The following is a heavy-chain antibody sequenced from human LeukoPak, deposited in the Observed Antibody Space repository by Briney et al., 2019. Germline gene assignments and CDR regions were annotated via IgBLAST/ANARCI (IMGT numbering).Heavy chain of an antibody. V-gene: IGHV3-9*01. CDR1: GFTVDDYA. Sequence: GGSLRLSCAASGFTVDDYAMHWVRQAPGKGLEWVSGISWNSGSIGYADSVKGRFTISRDNAKNSLYLQMNSLRAEDTAVYYCARLLGLAVAGTGDYWGQGTLVTVSS. J-gene: IGHJ4*02. CDR2: ISWNSGSI. D-gene: IGHD6-19*01. CDR3: ARLLGLAVAGTGDY.